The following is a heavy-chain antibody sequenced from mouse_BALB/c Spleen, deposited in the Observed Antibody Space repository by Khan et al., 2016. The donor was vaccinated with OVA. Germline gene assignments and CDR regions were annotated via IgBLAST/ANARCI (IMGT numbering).Heavy chain of an antibody. D-gene: IGHD1-1*01. CDR2: VTYSGNT. J-gene: IGHJ4*01. Sequence: MQLEESGPSLVKPSQTLSLTCSVTGDSITSGFWNWIRKFPGNKFEYMGYVTYSGNTSYNPSLKSRISITRDTSKSQYYLQLNSVTTEDTATYFCARSYGSWAMDYWGQGTSVTVSS. CDR1: GDSITSGF. V-gene: IGHV3-8*02. CDR3: ARSYGSWAMDY.